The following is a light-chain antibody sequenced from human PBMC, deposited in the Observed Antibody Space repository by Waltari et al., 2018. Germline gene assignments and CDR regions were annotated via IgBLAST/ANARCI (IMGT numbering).Light chain of an antibody. J-gene: IGLJ3*02. Sequence: QSVLTQPPSVSGAPGQRAIIPCPRRTSNPRAGYAVHWYQPLPGTAPKLLIYGNTNRPSGVPYRFSGSKADTSASLAITGLQAEDEADYCQSYDLSLRGSVFGGGTKLTVL. V-gene: IGLV1-40*01. CDR2: GNT. CDR1: TSNPRAGYA. CDR3: QSYDLSLRGSV.